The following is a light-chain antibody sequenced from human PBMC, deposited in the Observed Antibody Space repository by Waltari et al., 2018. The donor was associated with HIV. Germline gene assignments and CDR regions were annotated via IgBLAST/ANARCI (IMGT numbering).Light chain of an antibody. CDR3: GSYAGSNAYV. V-gene: IGLV2-23*02. CDR1: SNAVGYYNL. Sequence: QSALTPPASMSGSPGQSITISCTRTSNAVGYYNLVSWYQQDPGKAPTVMIYEVSKRPSGVSNRFSGSKSGNTASLTISGLQAEDEADYYCGSYAGSNAYVFGIGTKVTVL. J-gene: IGLJ1*01. CDR2: EVS.